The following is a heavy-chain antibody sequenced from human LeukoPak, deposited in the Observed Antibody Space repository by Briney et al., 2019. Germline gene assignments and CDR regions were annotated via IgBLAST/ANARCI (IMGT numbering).Heavy chain of an antibody. CDR3: ARDRVAAAGRPLYYYYMDV. V-gene: IGHV3-21*01. J-gene: IGHJ6*03. CDR2: ISSSSSYI. CDR1: GFTFSSYS. Sequence: GGSLRLSCAASGFTFSSYSMNWVRQAPGKGLEWVSSISSSSSYIYYADSVKGRFTISRDNAKNSLYLQMNSLRAEDTAVYYCARDRVAAAGRPLYYYYMDVWGKGTTVTVSS. D-gene: IGHD6-13*01.